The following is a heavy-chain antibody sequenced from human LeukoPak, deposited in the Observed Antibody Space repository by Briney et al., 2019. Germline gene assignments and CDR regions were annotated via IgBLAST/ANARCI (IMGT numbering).Heavy chain of an antibody. CDR3: ARDPEPFAARNFDY. CDR1: GFTFSSYA. V-gene: IGHV3-30-3*01. Sequence: GGSLRLSCAASGFTFSSYAMHWVRQAPGKGLEWVAVISYDGSNKYYADSVKGRFTISRDNSKNTLYLQMNSLRAEDTAVYYCARDPEPFAARNFDYWGQGTLVTVSS. CDR2: ISYDGSNK. J-gene: IGHJ4*02. D-gene: IGHD6-6*01.